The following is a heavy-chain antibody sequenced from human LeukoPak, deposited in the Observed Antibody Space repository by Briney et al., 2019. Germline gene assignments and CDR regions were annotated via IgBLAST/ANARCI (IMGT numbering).Heavy chain of an antibody. V-gene: IGHV3-74*01. CDR3: ARELLGAPTPGAY. Sequence: GGALRLSCAASGFTFSHSYIHWVRQAPGKGLVWVSRIDIDGNTVYADPVKGRFTISRDNAKSTLYLEMNSLRAEDTAVYYCARELLGAPTPGAYWGQGTRVTVSS. CDR1: GFTFSHSY. J-gene: IGHJ4*02. CDR2: IDIDGNT. D-gene: IGHD1-26*01.